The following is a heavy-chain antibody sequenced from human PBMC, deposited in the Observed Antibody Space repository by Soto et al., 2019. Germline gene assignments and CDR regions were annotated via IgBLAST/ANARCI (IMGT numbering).Heavy chain of an antibody. CDR3: AKGVVAAATNRPSDY. Sequence: EVQLLESGGGLEQPGGSLRLSCAASGFTFSSYAMSWVRQAPGKGLEWVSIISVSGDITYYADSVKGRFTISRDNSKNTLYLQMTSLRAEDTALYYCAKGVVAAATNRPSDYWGRGTLVTVSS. D-gene: IGHD2-15*01. V-gene: IGHV3-23*01. CDR1: GFTFSSYA. CDR2: ISVSGDIT. J-gene: IGHJ4*02.